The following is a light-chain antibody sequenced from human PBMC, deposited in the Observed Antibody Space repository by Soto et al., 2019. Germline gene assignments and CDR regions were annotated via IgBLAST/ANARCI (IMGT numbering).Light chain of an antibody. CDR1: SGDVGGYNY. V-gene: IGLV2-11*01. Sequence: QSALTQPRSVSGSPGQSVTISCTGTSGDVGGYNYVSWYQQHPGRAPKLIIFTVSERPSGFPHRFSGSRSGNTASLTISGLQAEDEADYYCCSYGGTDTWAFGGGTKLTVL. CDR2: TVS. CDR3: CSYGGTDTWA. J-gene: IGLJ3*02.